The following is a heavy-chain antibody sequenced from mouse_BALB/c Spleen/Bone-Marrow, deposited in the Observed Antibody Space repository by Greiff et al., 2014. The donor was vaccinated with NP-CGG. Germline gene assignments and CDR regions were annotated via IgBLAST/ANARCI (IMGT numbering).Heavy chain of an antibody. CDR3: TRHWDYAMGY. CDR1: GYTFTDYE. V-gene: IGHV1-15*01. Sequence: VQLQQSGAELVRPGASVTLSCKASGYTFTDYEMHWVKQTPVHGLEWIGAIDPETGGTAYNQKFKGKATLTADKSSSTAYMELRSLTSEDSAVYYCTRHWDYAMGYWGQGTSVTVSS. CDR2: IDPETGGT. J-gene: IGHJ4*01. D-gene: IGHD4-1*01.